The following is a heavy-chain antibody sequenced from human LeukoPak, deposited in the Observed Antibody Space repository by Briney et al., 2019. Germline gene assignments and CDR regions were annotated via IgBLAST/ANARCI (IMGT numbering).Heavy chain of an antibody. CDR3: AKDARYSGSYTDY. J-gene: IGHJ4*02. CDR2: VSWNSGSI. CDR1: GFTFDNYA. V-gene: IGHV3-9*01. D-gene: IGHD1-26*01. Sequence: GGSLRLSCTASGFTFDNYAMYWVRQAPGKGLEWVSGVSWNSGSIAYADSVKGRFTISRDNAKNSLYLQMNSLRAEDTALCYCAKDARYSGSYTDYWGQGTLVTVSS.